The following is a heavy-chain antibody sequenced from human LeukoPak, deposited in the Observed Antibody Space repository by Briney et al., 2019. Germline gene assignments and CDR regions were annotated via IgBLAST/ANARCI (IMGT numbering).Heavy chain of an antibody. J-gene: IGHJ4*02. CDR2: IYPGDSDT. Sequence: GESLKISCKASVFSFTNYWIAWVRQTPGQGLEWMGSIYPGDSDTRYNPSFQGQVTISADKSIKTAYLQWSNLKASDTAIYYCARRGGGSSGGFYFDYWGQGSLVTVS. V-gene: IGHV5-51*01. CDR1: VFSFTNYW. D-gene: IGHD2-15*01. CDR3: ARRGGGSSGGFYFDY.